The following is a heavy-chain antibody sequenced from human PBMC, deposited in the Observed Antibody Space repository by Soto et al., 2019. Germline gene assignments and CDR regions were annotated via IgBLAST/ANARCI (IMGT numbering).Heavy chain of an antibody. J-gene: IGHJ4*02. D-gene: IGHD6-13*01. CDR1: GFTFSSYS. V-gene: IGHV3-48*02. CDR2: IDTSSSTI. Sequence: EVQLVESGGGLVQPGGSLRLSCAASGFTFSSYSMNWVRQAPGKGLEWVSCIDTSSSTIYYANAVTGRITISSDNAKNSLYLQLNSLGDEDTAGYYCARVSRGYDNNFDWGEGTLVPVSS. CDR3: ARVSRGYDNNFD.